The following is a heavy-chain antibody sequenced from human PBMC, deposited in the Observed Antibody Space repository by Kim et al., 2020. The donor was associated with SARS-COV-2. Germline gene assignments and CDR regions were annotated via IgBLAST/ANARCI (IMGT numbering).Heavy chain of an antibody. CDR2: IIPIFGTA. CDR1: GGTFSSYA. J-gene: IGHJ6*02. D-gene: IGHD2-15*01. Sequence: SVKVSCKASGGTFSSYAISWVRQAPGQGLECMGGIIPIFGTANYAQKFQGRVTITADESTSTAYMELSSLRSEDTAVYYCAAGGHCSGGSCYDPYYYGMDVWGQGTTVTVSS. V-gene: IGHV1-69*13. CDR3: AAGGHCSGGSCYDPYYYGMDV.